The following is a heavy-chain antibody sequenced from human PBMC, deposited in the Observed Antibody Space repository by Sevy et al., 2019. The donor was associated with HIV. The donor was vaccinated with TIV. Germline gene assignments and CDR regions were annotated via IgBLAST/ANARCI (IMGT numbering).Heavy chain of an antibody. CDR3: ARDSVLSPRVFDS. CDR1: GGSMSSFF. CDR2: IYYTGTT. V-gene: IGHV4-59*01. Sequence: SETLSLTCTVTGGSMSSFFWSWIRQPPGKGLEWIGYIYYTGTTNYNPSLKSRLTLSLDTSKNRVSLKLTAVTAADTVVYYCARDSVLSPRVFDSWCQGTLVTVSS. D-gene: IGHD3-10*01. J-gene: IGHJ4*02.